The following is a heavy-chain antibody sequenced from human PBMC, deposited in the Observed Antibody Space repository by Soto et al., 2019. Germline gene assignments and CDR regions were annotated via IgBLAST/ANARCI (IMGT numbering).Heavy chain of an antibody. CDR1: GYTFTGYY. J-gene: IGHJ3*02. V-gene: IGHV1-2*02. CDR3: ARDRYCTNGVGISGLAI. D-gene: IGHD2-8*01. Sequence: ASVKVSCKASGYTFTGYYMHWVRQAPGQGLEWMGWINPNSGGTNYAQKFQGRVTMTRDTSISTADMALSRLRSDDTAVYYCARDRYCTNGVGISGLAIWGQGTMVTVS. CDR2: INPNSGGT.